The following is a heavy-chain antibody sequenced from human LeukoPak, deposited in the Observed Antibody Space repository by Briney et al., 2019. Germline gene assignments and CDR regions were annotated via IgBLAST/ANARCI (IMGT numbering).Heavy chain of an antibody. D-gene: IGHD3-10*01. Sequence: GGSLRLSCAASGFTFSDYYMSWIRQAPGKGLEWVSYIISSSSYTNYADSVKGRFTISRDNAKNSLYLQMNSLRAEDTAVYYCARDHYYGSGSQNWFDPWGQGTLVTVSS. CDR2: IISSSSYT. CDR1: GFTFSDYY. J-gene: IGHJ5*02. CDR3: ARDHYYGSGSQNWFDP. V-gene: IGHV3-11*06.